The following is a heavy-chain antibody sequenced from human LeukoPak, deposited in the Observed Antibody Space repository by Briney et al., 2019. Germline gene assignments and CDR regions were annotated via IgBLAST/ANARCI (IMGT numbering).Heavy chain of an antibody. D-gene: IGHD1-1*01. J-gene: IGHJ4*02. CDR1: GFTFSRYW. CDR2: IKEDGSEN. Sequence: GGSRGPSCPPPGFTFSRYWMTWFGQAQGRGLEWVANIKEDGSENSYVESVKGRFTISRDNAKNSLYLQLNSLRAEDTAVYFCARQRYSDYWGQGTLVTVSS. V-gene: IGHV3-7*01. CDR3: ARQRYSDY.